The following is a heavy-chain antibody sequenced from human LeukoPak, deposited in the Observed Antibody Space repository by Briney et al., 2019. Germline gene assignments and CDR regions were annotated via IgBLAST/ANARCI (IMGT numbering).Heavy chain of an antibody. Sequence: ASVKVSCKASGYTFTSYYMHWVRQAPGQGLEWMGIINPSGGSTSYAQKFQGRVTITADESTSTAYMELSSLRSEDTAVYYCAREISSGWYRTGLFDYWGQGTLVTVSS. CDR2: INPSGGST. J-gene: IGHJ4*02. V-gene: IGHV1-46*01. CDR1: GYTFTSYY. CDR3: AREISSGWYRTGLFDY. D-gene: IGHD6-19*01.